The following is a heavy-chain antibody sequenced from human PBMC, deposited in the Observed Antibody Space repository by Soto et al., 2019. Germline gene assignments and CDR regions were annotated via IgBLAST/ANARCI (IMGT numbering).Heavy chain of an antibody. CDR2: ISGSGGST. CDR3: AKDERIAMASSFDY. D-gene: IGHD5-18*01. J-gene: IGHJ4*02. V-gene: IGHV3-23*01. Sequence: PGGSLRLSCAASGFTFSSYAMSCVRQAPGKGLEWVSAISGSGGSTYYADSVKGRFTISRDNSKNTLYLQMNSLRAEDTAVYYCAKDERIAMASSFDYWGQGTLVTVSS. CDR1: GFTFSSYA.